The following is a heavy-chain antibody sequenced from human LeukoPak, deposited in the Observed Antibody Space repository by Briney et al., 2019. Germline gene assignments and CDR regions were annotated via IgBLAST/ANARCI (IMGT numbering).Heavy chain of an antibody. CDR3: ARVDSYEGTFDY. CDR1: GGSFSDYY. D-gene: IGHD5-18*01. Sequence: SGTLSLTCAVYGGSFSDYYWSWIRQPPGKGLEWIGEINHSGSTNYNPSLKSRVTISVDTSKNQFSLKLSSVTAADTAVYYCARVDSYEGTFDYWGQGTLVTVSS. V-gene: IGHV4-34*01. CDR2: INHSGST. J-gene: IGHJ4*02.